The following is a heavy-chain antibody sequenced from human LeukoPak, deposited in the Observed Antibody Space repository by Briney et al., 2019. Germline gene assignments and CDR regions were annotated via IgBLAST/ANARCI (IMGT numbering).Heavy chain of an antibody. J-gene: IGHJ4*02. Sequence: GGSLRLSCAASGFTFSSYAMSWVRQAPGKGLEWVSAISGSGGSTYYADSVKGWFTISRDNSKNSLYLQMNSLRAEDTAVYYCARERVDSYYYGSGSYRSVFDYWGQGTLVTVSS. D-gene: IGHD3-10*01. CDR3: ARERVDSYYYGSGSYRSVFDY. CDR2: ISGSGGST. CDR1: GFTFSSYA. V-gene: IGHV3-23*01.